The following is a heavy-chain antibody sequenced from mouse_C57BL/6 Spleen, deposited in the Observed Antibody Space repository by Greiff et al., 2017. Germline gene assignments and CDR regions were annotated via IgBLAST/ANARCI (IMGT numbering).Heavy chain of an antibody. D-gene: IGHD2-1*01. V-gene: IGHV1-7*01. J-gene: IGHJ3*01. CDR1: GYTFTSYW. Sequence: QVQLQQSGAELVKPGASVKLSCKASGYTFTSYWMHWVQQRPGQGLEWIGYINPSSGYTKYNQKFKDKATLTADKSSSTAYMQLSSLTYEDSAVYDCARGEIYYGNYGFADWGQGTLVTVSA. CDR2: INPSSGYT. CDR3: ARGEIYYGNYGFAD.